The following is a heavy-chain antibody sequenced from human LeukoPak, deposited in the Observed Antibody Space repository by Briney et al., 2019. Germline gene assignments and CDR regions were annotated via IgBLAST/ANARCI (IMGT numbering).Heavy chain of an antibody. CDR1: GFIFNNYG. J-gene: IGHJ4*02. Sequence: GGSLRLSCAASGFIFNNYGMSWVRQAPGKGLEWVSAIRGNADTTYYADSVKGRFTIFRDNAKSSLYLQMNSLRAEDTAVYYCGRGHWGLDYWGQGTLVTVSS. CDR3: GRGHWGLDY. D-gene: IGHD7-27*01. V-gene: IGHV3-23*01. CDR2: IRGNADTT.